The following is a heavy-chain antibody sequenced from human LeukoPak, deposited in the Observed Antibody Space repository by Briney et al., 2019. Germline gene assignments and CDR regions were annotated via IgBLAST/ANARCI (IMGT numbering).Heavy chain of an antibody. V-gene: IGHV3-48*03. CDR1: GFTFSSYD. CDR2: ISSSGTTM. J-gene: IGHJ4*02. CDR3: AKGLIARGPCDC. Sequence: GGSLRLSCAASGFTFSSYDMNWVRQAPGKGLEWVSYISSSGTTMYYADSVRGRFTISRDDAKSSLYLQMNSLRAEDTAVYYCAKGLIARGPCDCWGQGTLVTVSS. D-gene: IGHD2-21*01.